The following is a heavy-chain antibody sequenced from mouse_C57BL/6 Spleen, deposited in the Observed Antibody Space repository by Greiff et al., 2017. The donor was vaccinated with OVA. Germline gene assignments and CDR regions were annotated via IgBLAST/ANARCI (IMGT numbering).Heavy chain of an antibody. CDR3: ARIYYGYDGFAY. CDR2: IHPNSGST. Sequence: VQLQQPGAELVKPGASVKLSCKASGYTFTSYWMHWVKQRPGQGLEWIGMIHPNSGSTNYNEKFNSKATLTVDKSSSTAYMQLSSLTSEDSAVYYCARIYYGYDGFAYWGQGTLVTVSA. J-gene: IGHJ3*01. V-gene: IGHV1-64*01. D-gene: IGHD2-2*01. CDR1: GYTFTSYW.